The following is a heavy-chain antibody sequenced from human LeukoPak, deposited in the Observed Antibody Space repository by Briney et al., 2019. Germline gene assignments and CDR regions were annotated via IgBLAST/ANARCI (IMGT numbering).Heavy chain of an antibody. D-gene: IGHD3-22*01. V-gene: IGHV4-31*03. J-gene: IGHJ3*02. CDR3: VRDGDYYDSSGSVRAFDI. CDR2: MNYSGNI. CDR1: GGSISSGGYY. Sequence: SETLSLTCTVSGGSISSGGYYWSWIRQHPGKGLEWIGYMNYSGNIYYNPSLKSRVIISVDTSKNQFSLKLSSVTAADTAVYYCVRDGDYYDSSGSVRAFDIWGQGTMVTVSS.